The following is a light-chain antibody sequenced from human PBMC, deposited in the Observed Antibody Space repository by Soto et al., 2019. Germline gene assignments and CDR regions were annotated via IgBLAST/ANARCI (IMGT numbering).Light chain of an antibody. CDR3: SSYTGSSTVV. V-gene: IGLV2-14*01. CDR1: SSDVGAYNY. Sequence: QSALTQPASVSGSPGQSITISCTGTSSDVGAYNYVSWYQQYLGKAPKLMIYDVSNRPSGVSNRFSGSKSANTASLTISGFQAEDEADYYCSSYTGSSTVVFGGGTKLTVL. CDR2: DVS. J-gene: IGLJ2*01.